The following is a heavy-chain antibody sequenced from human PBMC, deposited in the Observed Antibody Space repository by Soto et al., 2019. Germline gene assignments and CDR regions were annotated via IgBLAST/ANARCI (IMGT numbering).Heavy chain of an antibody. J-gene: IGHJ3*02. D-gene: IGHD6-13*01. CDR3: ARGVAAAGIPRAFDI. V-gene: IGHV4-31*03. CDR1: GGSISSGGYY. CDR2: IYYSGST. Sequence: SETLSLTCTVSGGSISSGGYYWSWIRQHPGKGLEWIGYIYYSGSTYYNPSLKNRVTISVDTSKNQFSLKLSSVTAADTAVYYCARGVAAAGIPRAFDIWGQGTMVTVSS.